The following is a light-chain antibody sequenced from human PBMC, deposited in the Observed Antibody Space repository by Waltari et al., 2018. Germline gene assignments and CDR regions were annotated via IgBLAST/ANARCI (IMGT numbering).Light chain of an antibody. Sequence: DIQMTQSPSLLSACVGDRVTITCRASQDISTHLNWYRQRPGKAPDLLLYEVSHLEIGVPSRFSGGGSGTDFTLTISSLQPEDIATYFCQQSHTVPWTFAQGTTVEI. CDR1: QDISTH. V-gene: IGKV1-39*01. J-gene: IGKJ1*01. CDR3: QQSHTVPWT. CDR2: EVS.